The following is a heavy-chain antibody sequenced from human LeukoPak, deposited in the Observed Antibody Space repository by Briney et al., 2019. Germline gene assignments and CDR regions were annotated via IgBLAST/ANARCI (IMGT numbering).Heavy chain of an antibody. D-gene: IGHD6-19*01. J-gene: IGHJ5*02. CDR3: ASSIGVAAWFDP. CDR1: RFTFSSYW. V-gene: IGHV3-7*01. CDR2: IKQDGSEK. Sequence: PGGSLRLSCAASRFTFSSYWMSWVRQAPGKGLEWVANIKQDGSEKYYVESVKGRFTISRDNAKKLMYLQMNSLRAEDTAVYYCASSIGVAAWFDPWGQGTLVTVSS.